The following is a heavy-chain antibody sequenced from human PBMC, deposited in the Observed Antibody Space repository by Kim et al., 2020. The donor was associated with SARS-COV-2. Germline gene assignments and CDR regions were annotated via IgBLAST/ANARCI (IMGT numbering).Heavy chain of an antibody. V-gene: IGHV1-3*01. J-gene: IGHJ3*02. Sequence: QKFQGRVTITRDTSASTAYMELSSLRSEDTAVYYCASKDSMVRGPDAFDIWGQGTMVTVSS. D-gene: IGHD3-10*01. CDR3: ASKDSMVRGPDAFDI.